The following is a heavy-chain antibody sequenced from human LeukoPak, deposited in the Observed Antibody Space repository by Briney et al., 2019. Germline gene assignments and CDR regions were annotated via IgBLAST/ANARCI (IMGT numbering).Heavy chain of an antibody. CDR3: ARDHGDYYGSGSYYGFYY. CDR2: VYSGGST. J-gene: IGHJ4*02. D-gene: IGHD3-10*01. CDR1: GFTVSSNY. V-gene: IGHV3-66*01. Sequence: GGSLRLSCAASGFTVSSNYMSWIRQAPGKGLEWVSVVYSGGSTYYADSVKGRFTISRDNSKNTLYLQMHSLRAEDTAVYYCARDHGDYYGSGSYYGFYYWGQGTLVTVSS.